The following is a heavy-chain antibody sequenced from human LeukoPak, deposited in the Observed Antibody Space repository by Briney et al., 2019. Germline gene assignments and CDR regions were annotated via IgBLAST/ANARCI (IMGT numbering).Heavy chain of an antibody. CDR2: INHSGST. Sequence: SETLSLTCAVYGGSFSGYYWSWIRQPPGKGLEWIGEINHSGSTNYNPSLKSRVTISVDTSKNQFSLKLSSVTAADTAVYYCARGVDYWYFDLWGRGTLVTVSS. V-gene: IGHV4-34*01. J-gene: IGHJ2*01. CDR3: ARGVDYWYFDL. CDR1: GGSFSGYY.